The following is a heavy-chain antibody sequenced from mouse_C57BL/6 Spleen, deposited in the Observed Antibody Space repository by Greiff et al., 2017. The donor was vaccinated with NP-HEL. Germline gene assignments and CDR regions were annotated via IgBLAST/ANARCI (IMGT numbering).Heavy chain of an antibody. J-gene: IGHJ4*01. CDR2: IYPGDGDT. V-gene: IGHV1-82*01. D-gene: IGHD2-5*01. CDR3: ARLHPLDSNYGAMDY. Sequence: QVQLQQSGPELVKPGASVRISCKASGYAFSSSWMNWVKQRPGKGLEWIGRIYPGDGDTNYNGKFKGKATLTADKSSSTAYMQLSSLTSEDSAVYFCARLHPLDSNYGAMDYWGQGTSVTVSS. CDR1: GYAFSSSW.